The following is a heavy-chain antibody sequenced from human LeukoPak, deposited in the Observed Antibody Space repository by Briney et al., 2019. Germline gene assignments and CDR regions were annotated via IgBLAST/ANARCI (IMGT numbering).Heavy chain of an antibody. D-gene: IGHD3-3*01. CDR1: GFTFSSYA. V-gene: IGHV3-23*01. Sequence: PGGSLRLSCAASGFTFSSYAMSWVRQAPGKGLEWVSAISGSAKSTYYTDSVKGRFTISRDNSKSTMYLQMNSLRAEDTAVYYCAKEDRRITIFGVVTNWFDPWGQGTLVTVSS. J-gene: IGHJ5*02. CDR3: AKEDRRITIFGVVTNWFDP. CDR2: ISGSAKST.